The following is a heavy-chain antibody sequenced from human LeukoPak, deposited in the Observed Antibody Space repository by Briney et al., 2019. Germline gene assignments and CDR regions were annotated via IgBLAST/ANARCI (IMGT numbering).Heavy chain of an antibody. CDR1: GFTVSSNY. Sequence: GGSLRLSCAASGFTVSSNYMSWVRQAPGKGLEWVSSISTSSYTYYADSVKGRFTISRDNAKNSLYLQMNSLRAEDTAVYYCARAEAHTSSMDYWGQGTLVTVSS. V-gene: IGHV3-69-1*01. CDR3: ARAEAHTSSMDY. CDR2: ISTSSYT. J-gene: IGHJ4*02. D-gene: IGHD6-6*01.